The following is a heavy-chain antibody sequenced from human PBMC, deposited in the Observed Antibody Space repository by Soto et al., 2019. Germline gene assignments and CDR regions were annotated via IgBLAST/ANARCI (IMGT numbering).Heavy chain of an antibody. CDR1: GGSISSGGYY. D-gene: IGHD6-19*01. CDR3: AREIDSSGSRWFDP. J-gene: IGHJ5*02. Sequence: QVQLQESGPGLVKPSQTLSLTCTVSGGSISSGGYYWSWIRQHPGKGLEWIGYIYYSGSTYYNPSLTSRVTISVDTSKNQFSLKLSSVTAADTAVYYCAREIDSSGSRWFDPWGQGTLVTVSS. CDR2: IYYSGST. V-gene: IGHV4-31*03.